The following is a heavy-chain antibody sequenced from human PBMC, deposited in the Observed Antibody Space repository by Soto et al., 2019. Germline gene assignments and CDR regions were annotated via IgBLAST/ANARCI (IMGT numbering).Heavy chain of an antibody. CDR1: GYTFTNFG. V-gene: IGHV1-18*01. Sequence: ASVKVSCKASGYTFTNFGISWVRQAPGQGLEWMGWISAYNGHTTYAQKFLGRVTMTRDTSTSTLYMELTSLRSEDTAVYYCARGGHVVVVTAAFDYWGQGTLVTVSS. CDR2: ISAYNGHT. CDR3: ARGGHVVVVTAAFDY. J-gene: IGHJ4*02. D-gene: IGHD2-21*02.